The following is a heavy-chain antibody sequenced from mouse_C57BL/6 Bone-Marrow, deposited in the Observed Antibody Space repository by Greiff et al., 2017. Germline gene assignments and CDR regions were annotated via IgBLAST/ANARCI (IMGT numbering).Heavy chain of an antibody. J-gene: IGHJ4*01. V-gene: IGHV7-1*01. CDR1: GFTFSDFY. Sequence: EVKLVESGGGLVQSGRSLRLSCATSGFTFSDFYMEWVRQAPGKGLEWIAASRNKANDYTTEYSASVKGRFIVSRDTSKSILYLQMNALRAEYTAIYYCARDASYYYAMYYWGQGTSVTVSS. CDR3: ARDASYYYAMYY. CDR2: SRNKANDYTT.